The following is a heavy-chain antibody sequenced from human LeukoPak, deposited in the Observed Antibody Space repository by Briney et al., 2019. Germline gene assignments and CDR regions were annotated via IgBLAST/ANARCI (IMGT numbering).Heavy chain of an antibody. CDR3: ARGHLGSSGWLDY. D-gene: IGHD6-19*01. CDR1: GFTFSSYA. Sequence: GGSRRLSCAASGFTFSSYAMHWVRQAPGKGLEWVAVISYNGSNKYYADSVKGRFTISRDNSKNTLYLQMNSLRAEDTAVYYCARGHLGSSGWLDYWGQGTLVTVSS. V-gene: IGHV3-30-3*01. J-gene: IGHJ4*02. CDR2: ISYNGSNK.